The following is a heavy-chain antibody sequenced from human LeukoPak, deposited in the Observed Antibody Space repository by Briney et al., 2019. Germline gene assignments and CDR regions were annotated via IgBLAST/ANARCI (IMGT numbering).Heavy chain of an antibody. Sequence: SQTLSLTCAVSGGSISSGGYSWSWIRQPPGKGLEWIGYIYHSGSTYYNPSLKSRVTISVGRSKNQFSLKLSSVTAADTAVYYCASAYYYDGSGAFDYWGQGTLVTVSS. V-gene: IGHV4-30-2*01. CDR3: ASAYYYDGSGAFDY. D-gene: IGHD3-22*01. CDR2: IYHSGST. J-gene: IGHJ4*02. CDR1: GGSISSGGYS.